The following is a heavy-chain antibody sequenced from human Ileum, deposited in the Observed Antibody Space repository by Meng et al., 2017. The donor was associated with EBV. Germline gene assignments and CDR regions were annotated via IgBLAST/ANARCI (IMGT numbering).Heavy chain of an antibody. V-gene: IGHV4-4*02. CDR2: IHHTEST. J-gene: IGHJ4*02. D-gene: IGHD3-22*01. CDR3: ARESYSDSSGYYSLDY. CDR1: GGSISSSNW. Sequence: QVPLQESGPGLVKPSGPLSLTCAVSGGSISSSNWWSWVRQAPGKGLEWIGEIHHTESTNYNPSLKSRVTISVDKSKNQFSLKLSSVTAADTAVYYCARESYSDSSGYYSLDYWGQGSLVTVSS.